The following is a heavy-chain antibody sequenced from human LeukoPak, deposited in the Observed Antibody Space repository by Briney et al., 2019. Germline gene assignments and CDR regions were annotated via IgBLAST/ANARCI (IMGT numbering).Heavy chain of an antibody. D-gene: IGHD3-22*01. CDR2: MYYGGST. CDR3: ARPYYYDSRIDP. J-gene: IGHJ5*02. Sequence: SETLSITCTVSGGSISSGDYYWSWIRPPPGKGLEWIAYMYYGGSTYYNPSLKSRVTMSADTSKNQLSLKLSSVTAADTAVYYCARPYYYDSRIDPWGQGILVTVSS. V-gene: IGHV4-30-4*01. CDR1: GGSISSGDYY.